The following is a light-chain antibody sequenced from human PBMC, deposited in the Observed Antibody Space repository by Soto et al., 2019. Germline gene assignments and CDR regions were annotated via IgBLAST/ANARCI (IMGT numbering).Light chain of an antibody. CDR1: QDISQY. V-gene: IGKV1-33*01. J-gene: IGKJ5*01. CDR2: GAS. CDR3: LQYHSFPTT. Sequence: DIQMTQSPSSLSASVGDSVTITCQASQDISQYLNWYQHKPGKAPKVLIYGASSREIGVPSRFSGSGSGTDFTLTISSLQPEDIATYFCLQYHSFPTTFGQGTRL.